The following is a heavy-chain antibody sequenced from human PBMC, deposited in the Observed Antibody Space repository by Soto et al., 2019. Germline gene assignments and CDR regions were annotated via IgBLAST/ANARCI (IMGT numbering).Heavy chain of an antibody. CDR2: IIPIFGTA. J-gene: IGHJ4*02. CDR3: ASEPRGYSYRPIDY. V-gene: IGHV1-69*12. D-gene: IGHD5-18*01. CDR1: GGTFSSYA. Sequence: QVQLVQSGAEVKKPGSSVKVSCKASGGTFSSYAISWVRQAPGQGLEWMGGIIPIFGTANYAQKFQGRVTITVDEPTRTDSMELGSLRSDHTAVYYCASEPRGYSYRPIDYWVQGSLVAVSS.